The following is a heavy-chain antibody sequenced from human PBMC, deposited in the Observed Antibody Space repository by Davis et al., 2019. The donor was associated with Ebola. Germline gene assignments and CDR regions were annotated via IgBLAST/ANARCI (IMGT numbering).Heavy chain of an antibody. V-gene: IGHV1-2*02. CDR3: AREHDSWIGYSFDY. CDR2: INPNTGVT. Sequence: AASVKVSCKASGYTFTGYYLHWVRQAPGQGLEWMGWINPNTGVTVYARKFQGRLTMTRATSISTTYMELNGLRYDDTAMYYCAREHDSWIGYSFDYWGQGTQVTVSS. CDR1: GYTFTGYY. D-gene: IGHD3-3*01. J-gene: IGHJ4*02.